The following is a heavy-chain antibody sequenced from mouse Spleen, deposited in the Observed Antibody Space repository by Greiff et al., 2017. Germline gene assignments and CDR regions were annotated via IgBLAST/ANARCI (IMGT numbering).Heavy chain of an antibody. CDR2: INPGSGGT. CDR3: AGEDYYGSRETWFAY. V-gene: IGHV1-54*01. CDR1: GYAFTNYL. Sequence: VQLQQSGAELVRPGTSVKVSCKASGYAFTNYLIEWVKQRPGQGLEWIGVINPGSGGTNYNEKFKGKATLTADKSSSTAYMQLSSLTSDDSAVYFCAGEDYYGSRETWFAYWGQGTLVTVSA. J-gene: IGHJ3*01. D-gene: IGHD1-1*01.